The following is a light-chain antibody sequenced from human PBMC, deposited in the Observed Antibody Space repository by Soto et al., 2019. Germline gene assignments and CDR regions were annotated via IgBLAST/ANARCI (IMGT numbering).Light chain of an antibody. CDR3: QSYASSLSGCLV. Sequence: QSVLTQPPSVSGAPGQRFTISCTGTSSNIGAGYDVHWYQQLPGTAPKLLIYGNSNRPSGVPDRFSGSKSGTSASLALTGLQAEDEADYYCQSYASSLSGCLVFGGGTKLTVL. CDR2: GNS. CDR1: SSNIGAGYD. J-gene: IGLJ3*02. V-gene: IGLV1-40*01.